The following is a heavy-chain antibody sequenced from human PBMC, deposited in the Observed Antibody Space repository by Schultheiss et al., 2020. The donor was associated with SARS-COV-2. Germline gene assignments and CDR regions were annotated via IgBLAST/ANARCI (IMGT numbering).Heavy chain of an antibody. CDR2: IIPIFGTA. Sequence: SVKVSCKASGGTFNNITITWVRQAPGQGLGWMGGIIPIFGTANYAQKFQGRVTITADESTSTAYMELSSLRSEDTAVYYCARLDLGSSWRHMPNWFDPWGQGTLVTVSS. V-gene: IGHV1-69*13. CDR3: ARLDLGSSWRHMPNWFDP. D-gene: IGHD6-13*01. CDR1: GGTFNNIT. J-gene: IGHJ5*02.